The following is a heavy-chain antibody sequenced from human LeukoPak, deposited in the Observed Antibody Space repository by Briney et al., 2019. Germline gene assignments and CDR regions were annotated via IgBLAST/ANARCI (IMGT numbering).Heavy chain of an antibody. J-gene: IGHJ4*02. Sequence: PGGSLRLSCAASGFTFSSYSMNWVRQAPGKGLEWVSYISSSSSTIYYADSVKGRFTISRDNAKNSLYLQMNSLRAEDTAVYYCARDPFDYYDSSGLDYWGQGTLVTVSS. CDR1: GFTFSSYS. CDR3: ARDPFDYYDSSGLDY. V-gene: IGHV3-48*04. D-gene: IGHD3-22*01. CDR2: ISSSSSTI.